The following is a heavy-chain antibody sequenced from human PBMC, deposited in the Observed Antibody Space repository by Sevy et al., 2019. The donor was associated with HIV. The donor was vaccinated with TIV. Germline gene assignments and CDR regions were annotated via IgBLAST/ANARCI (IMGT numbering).Heavy chain of an antibody. CDR3: ARAYTMTGDSSSWHGDY. V-gene: IGHV3-21*01. D-gene: IGHD6-13*01. CDR1: GFTFSSYS. Sequence: GSLRLSCAASGFTFSSYSMNWVRQAPGKGLEWVSSISSSSSYIYYADSVKGRFTISRDNAKNSLYLQMNSLRAEDTAVYYCARAYTMTGDSSSWHGDYWGQGTLVTISS. J-gene: IGHJ4*02. CDR2: ISSSSSYI.